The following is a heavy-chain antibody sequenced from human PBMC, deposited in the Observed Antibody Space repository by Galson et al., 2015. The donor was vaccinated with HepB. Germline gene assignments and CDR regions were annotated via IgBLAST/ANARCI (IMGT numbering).Heavy chain of an antibody. CDR1: GFTFSNAW. V-gene: IGHV3-15*01. CDR2: IKSKTDGGTT. D-gene: IGHD2-15*01. J-gene: IGHJ4*02. CDR3: TTDFSVGQGGLGY. Sequence: SLRLSCAASGFTFSNAWMSWVRQAPGKGLEWVGRIKSKTDGGTTDYAAPVKGRFTISRDDSKNTLYLQMNSLKTEDTAVYYCTTDFSVGQGGLGYWGQGTLVTVSS.